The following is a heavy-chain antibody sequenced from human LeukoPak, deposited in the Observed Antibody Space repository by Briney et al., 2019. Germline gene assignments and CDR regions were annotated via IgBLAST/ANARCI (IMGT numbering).Heavy chain of an antibody. Sequence: ASVKVSCKASGYTFTRYYMHWVRQAPGQGLEWMGIINPSGGSTSYAQKFQGRVTMTRDTSTSTVYMELSSLRSEDTAVYYCAREDRRITIFGVVTLDAIDIWGQGTMVTVSS. CDR3: AREDRRITIFGVVTLDAIDI. CDR2: INPSGGST. V-gene: IGHV1-46*01. CDR1: GYTFTRYY. J-gene: IGHJ3*02. D-gene: IGHD3-3*01.